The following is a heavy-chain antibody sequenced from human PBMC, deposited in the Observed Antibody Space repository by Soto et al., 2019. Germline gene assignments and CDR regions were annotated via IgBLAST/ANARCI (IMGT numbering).Heavy chain of an antibody. D-gene: IGHD3-22*01. CDR2: ISYDGSNK. J-gene: IGHJ4*02. CDR3: AKGYYYDSSGYPNYFDY. CDR1: GFIFSSYG. V-gene: IGHV3-30*18. Sequence: GGSLRLSCAASGFIFSSYGMHWVRQAPGKGLEWVAVISYDGSNKYYADSVKGRFTISRDNSKNTLYLQMNSLRAEDTAVYYCAKGYYYDSSGYPNYFDYWGQGTLVTVSS.